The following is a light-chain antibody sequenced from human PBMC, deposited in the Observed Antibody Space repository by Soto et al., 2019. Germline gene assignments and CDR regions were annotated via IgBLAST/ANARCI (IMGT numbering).Light chain of an antibody. J-gene: IGLJ3*02. CDR3: TSFITRTTFWV. V-gene: IGLV2-14*01. CDR2: DVS. Sequence: QSALTQPASVSGSPGQSITISCSDVGSYDYVSWYQQHPGKAPKLMIFDVSNRPSGVSDRFSGPKSGNTASLTISGLQAEDEADYYCTSFITRTTFWVFGGGTQLTVL. CDR1: DVGSYDY.